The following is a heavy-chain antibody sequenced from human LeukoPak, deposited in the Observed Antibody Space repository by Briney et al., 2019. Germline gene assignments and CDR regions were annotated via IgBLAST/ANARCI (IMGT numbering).Heavy chain of an antibody. CDR3: AREWNIVVVPAAILGHWFDP. CDR2: IYHSGST. Sequence: PSQTLSLTCAVSGGSISSGGYSWSWVRQPPGKGLEWIGYIYHSGSTYYNPSLKSRVTISVDTSKNQFSLKLSSVTAADTAVYYCAREWNIVVVPAAILGHWFDPWGQGTLVTVSS. CDR1: GGSISSGGYS. J-gene: IGHJ5*02. D-gene: IGHD2-2*02. V-gene: IGHV4-30-2*01.